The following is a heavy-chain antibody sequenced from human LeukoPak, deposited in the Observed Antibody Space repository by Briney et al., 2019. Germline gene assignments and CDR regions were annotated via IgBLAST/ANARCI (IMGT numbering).Heavy chain of an antibody. CDR1: CYTFTNYG. CDR3: ARWDRSTAATFDF. V-gene: IGHV1-18*01. CDR2: ISAYNGNT. J-gene: IGHJ4*02. Sequence: ASVKVSCKASCYTFTNYGFNWVRQAPGQGLEWMGWISAYNGNTNYAQKVQGRVTMTTDTSTNTAYMELRSLRSDDTAVYYCARWDRSTAATFDFWGQGTPVTVSS. D-gene: IGHD2-15*01.